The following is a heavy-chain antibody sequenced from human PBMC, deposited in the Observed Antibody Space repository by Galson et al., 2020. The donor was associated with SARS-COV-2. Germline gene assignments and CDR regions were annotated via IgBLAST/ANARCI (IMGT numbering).Heavy chain of an antibody. D-gene: IGHD5-12*01. CDR1: GSSVNSYS. CDR2: VVGNGTT. V-gene: IGHV3-23*01. J-gene: IGHJ4*02. Sequence: GGSLRLSCAVSGSSVNSYSMSWVRPPPGGGRGWVSSVVGNGTTYMADSVKGRFTISRDHTKNTLFLQMNSLRVEDTALYYCARGSRREGYNLWGQGTLATVSS. CDR3: ARGSRREGYNL.